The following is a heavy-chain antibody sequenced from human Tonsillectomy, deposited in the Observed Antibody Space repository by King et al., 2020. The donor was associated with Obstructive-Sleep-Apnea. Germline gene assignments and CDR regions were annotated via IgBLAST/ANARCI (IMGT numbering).Heavy chain of an antibody. V-gene: IGHV1-18*01. CDR2: ISAYSGNT. D-gene: IGHD3-16*01. J-gene: IGHJ4*02. Sequence: QLVQSGGEVKKPGASVKVSCKAPGYTFTTYGIAWVRQAPGQGLQWMGWISAYSGNTHYVEKYQGRVTMTTDPSTNTAYMELRSLTSDDTAFYYCARIETSDWGSLDYWVQGSLVTVSS. CDR1: GYTFTTYG. CDR3: ARIETSDWGSLDY.